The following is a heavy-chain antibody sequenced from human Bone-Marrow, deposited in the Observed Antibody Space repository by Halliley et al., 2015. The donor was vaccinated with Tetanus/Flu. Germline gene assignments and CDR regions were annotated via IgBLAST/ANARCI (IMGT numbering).Heavy chain of an antibody. Sequence: WVSTVYRGGNPFYADSVKGRFVISRDYSQNTLFLQMNSLRAEDTGLYYCTRQRPVDYIFSGMDVWGQGTTVVVSS. J-gene: IGHJ6*02. CDR3: TRQRPVDYIFSGMDV. V-gene: IGHV3-53*01. D-gene: IGHD2-2*02. CDR2: VYRGGNP.